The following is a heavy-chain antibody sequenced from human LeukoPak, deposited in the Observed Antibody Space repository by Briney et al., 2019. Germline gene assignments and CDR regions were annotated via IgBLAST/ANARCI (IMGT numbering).Heavy chain of an antibody. CDR1: GGSFSGYY. Sequence: SETLSLTCAVYGGSFSGYYWSWIRQPPGKGLEWIGEINHSGSTNYNPSLKSRVTISVDTSKNQFSLKLSSVTAADTAVYYCARGYSGSHYYYYYMDVWGKGTTVTVSS. J-gene: IGHJ6*03. V-gene: IGHV4-34*01. CDR2: INHSGST. D-gene: IGHD1-26*01. CDR3: ARGYSGSHYYYYYMDV.